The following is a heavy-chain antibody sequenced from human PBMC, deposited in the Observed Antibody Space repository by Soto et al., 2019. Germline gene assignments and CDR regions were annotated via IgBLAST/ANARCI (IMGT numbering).Heavy chain of an antibody. CDR1: GFTFSSYW. CDR3: AREGYSCGSGCGY. D-gene: IGHD5-18*01. J-gene: IGHJ4*02. CDR2: IKQDGSEK. Sequence: GGSLRLSCSASGFTFSSYWMSWVRQAPGKGLEWVANIKQDGSEKYYVDSVKGRFTISRDNAKNSLYLQMNSLRAEDTAVYYWAREGYSCGSGCGYRGQGSLATV. V-gene: IGHV3-7*03.